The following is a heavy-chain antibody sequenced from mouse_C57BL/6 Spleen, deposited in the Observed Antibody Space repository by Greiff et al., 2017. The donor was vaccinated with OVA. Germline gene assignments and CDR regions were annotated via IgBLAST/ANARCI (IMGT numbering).Heavy chain of an antibody. V-gene: IGHV1-82*01. CDR1: GYAFSSSW. CDR3: TRGYDYGGFAY. CDR2: IYPGDGDT. J-gene: IGHJ3*01. D-gene: IGHD2-4*01. Sequence: VQLQQSGPELVKPGASVKISCKASGYAFSSSWMNWVKQRPGKGHEWIGRIYPGDGDTNYNGKLKGKATLTADKSSSTAYMQLSSLTSEDSAVYFCTRGYDYGGFAYWGQGTLVTVSA.